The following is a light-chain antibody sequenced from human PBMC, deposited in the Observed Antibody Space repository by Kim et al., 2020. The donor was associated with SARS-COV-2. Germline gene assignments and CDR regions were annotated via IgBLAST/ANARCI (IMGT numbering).Light chain of an antibody. CDR3: QTWGTGFRM. CDR1: SGHSTYT. Sequence: QPVLTQSPSASASLGASVKLTCTLSSGHSTYTIAWHQQQPEKGPRYLMKVNSDGSHSKGDGIPDRFSGSSSGAERYLTISSLQPDDEADYYCQTWGTGFRMFGGGTQLTVL. J-gene: IGLJ3*02. CDR2: VNSDGSH. V-gene: IGLV4-69*01.